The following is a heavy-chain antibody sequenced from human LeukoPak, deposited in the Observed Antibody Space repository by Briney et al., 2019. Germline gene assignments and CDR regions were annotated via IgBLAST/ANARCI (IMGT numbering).Heavy chain of an antibody. D-gene: IGHD2-15*01. CDR2: IKQDGSEK. CDR1: GFTFSSYW. CDR3: ARDYCSGGSCYSGYYYYYGMDV. Sequence: GGSLRLSCAASGFTFSSYWMSWVRQAPGKGLEWVANIKQDGSEKYYVDSVKGRFTISRDNAKNSLYLQMNSLRAEDTAVYYCARDYCSGGSCYSGYYYYYGMDVWGQGTTVTVSS. J-gene: IGHJ6*02. V-gene: IGHV3-7*01.